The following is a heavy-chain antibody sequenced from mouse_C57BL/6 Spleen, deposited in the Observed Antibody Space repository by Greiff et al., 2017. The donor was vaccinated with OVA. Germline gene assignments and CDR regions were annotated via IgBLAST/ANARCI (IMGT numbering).Heavy chain of an antibody. CDR2: ISSGSSTI. J-gene: IGHJ2*01. D-gene: IGHD2-5*01. CDR1: GFTFSDYG. CDR3: ARSNPYFAY. Sequence: EVKLVESGGGLVKPGGSLKLSCAASGFTFSDYGMHWVRQAPEQGLEWVAYISSGSSTIYYADTVKGRFTISRDNTKNTLFLQMTSLRSDNPAMYYCARSNPYFAYWGQGTTLTVSS. V-gene: IGHV5-17*01.